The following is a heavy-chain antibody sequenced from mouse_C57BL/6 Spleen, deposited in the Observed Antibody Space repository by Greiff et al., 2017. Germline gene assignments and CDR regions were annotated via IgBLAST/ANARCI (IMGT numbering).Heavy chain of an antibody. CDR1: GYAFSSYW. Sequence: VQLQESGAELVKPGASVKISCKASGYAFSSYWMNWVKQRPGKGLEWIGQIYPGDGDTNYNGKFKGKATLTADKSSSTAYMQLSSLTSEDSAVYFCARVEGSNYFDYWGQGTTLTVSS. CDR3: ARVEGSNYFDY. V-gene: IGHV1-80*01. D-gene: IGHD1-1*01. CDR2: IYPGDGDT. J-gene: IGHJ2*01.